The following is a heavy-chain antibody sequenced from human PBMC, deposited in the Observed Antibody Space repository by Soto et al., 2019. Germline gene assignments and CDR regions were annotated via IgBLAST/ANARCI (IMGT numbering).Heavy chain of an antibody. Sequence: SVKVSFKASGGTFSSYAISWLRQAPGQGLEWMGGIIPIFGTANYAQKFQGRVTITADESTSTAYMELSSLRSEDTAVYYCARASIAVAGTEVGWFDPWGQGTLVTVSS. CDR2: IIPIFGTA. V-gene: IGHV1-69*13. CDR1: GGTFSSYA. D-gene: IGHD6-19*01. CDR3: ARASIAVAGTEVGWFDP. J-gene: IGHJ5*02.